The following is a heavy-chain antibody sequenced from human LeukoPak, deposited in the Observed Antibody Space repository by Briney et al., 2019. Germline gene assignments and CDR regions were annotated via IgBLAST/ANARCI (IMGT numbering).Heavy chain of an antibody. J-gene: IGHJ6*02. D-gene: IGHD3-3*01. CDR2: ISGYNGDT. V-gene: IGHV1-18*01. CDR1: GYNFKTHA. Sequence: GASVKVSCQTSGYNFKTHAASWVRQVPGQGLEWMGWISGYNGDTAFAQKFQGRVTMTKDTSTTTAYMELRSLTSDDTAVYYCARFWVFGADTSPPYHQGMDLWGRGTTVTVSS. CDR3: ARFWVFGADTSPPYHQGMDL.